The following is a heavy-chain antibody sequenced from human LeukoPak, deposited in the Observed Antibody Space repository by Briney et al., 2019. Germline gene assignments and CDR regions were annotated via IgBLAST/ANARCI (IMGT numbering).Heavy chain of an antibody. Sequence: GGSLRLSCAASGFTFSSYWMHWVRQAPGKGLVWVSRINSDGSSTSYADSVKGRFTISRDNAKNTLYLQMNSLRAEDTAVYYCARAPYGDLTRYYYYYMDVWGKGTTVTVCS. J-gene: IGHJ6*03. CDR2: INSDGSST. CDR1: GFTFSSYW. D-gene: IGHD4-17*01. CDR3: ARAPYGDLTRYYYYYMDV. V-gene: IGHV3-74*01.